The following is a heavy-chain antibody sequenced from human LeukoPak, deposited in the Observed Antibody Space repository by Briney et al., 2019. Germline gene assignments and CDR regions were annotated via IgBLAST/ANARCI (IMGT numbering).Heavy chain of an antibody. V-gene: IGHV3-64*01. CDR1: GFTFSSYA. D-gene: IGHD4-23*01. CDR2: ISSNGGST. J-gene: IGHJ4*02. CDR3: ARDLEAKLNSVVFGY. Sequence: GGSLRLSCAASGFTFSSYAMHWVRQAPGKGLEYVSAISSNGGSTYYANSVKGRFTISRDNSKNTLYLQMGSLRAEDMAVYYCARDLEAKLNSVVFGYWGQGTLVTVSS.